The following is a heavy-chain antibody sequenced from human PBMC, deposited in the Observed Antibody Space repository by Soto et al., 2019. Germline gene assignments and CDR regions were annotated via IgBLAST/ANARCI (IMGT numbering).Heavy chain of an antibody. V-gene: IGHV1-18*01. CDR3: ARDRRMVYAKNNYYLDY. D-gene: IGHD2-8*01. CDR2: ISAYNGNT. Sequence: GLEWMGWISAYNGNTNYAQKLQGRVTMTTDTSTSTAYMELRSLRSDDTAVYYCARDRRMVYAKNNYYLDYWVQGTLVTVSS. J-gene: IGHJ4*02.